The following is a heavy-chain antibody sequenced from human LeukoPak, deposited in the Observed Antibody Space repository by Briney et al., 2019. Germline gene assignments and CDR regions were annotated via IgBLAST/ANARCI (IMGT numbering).Heavy chain of an antibody. Sequence: GGSLRLSCAASGFTVSSNYMGWVRQAPGKGLEWVSVIYSGGSTYYADSVKGRFTISRDNSKNTLYLQMNSLRAEDTAVYYCAREIQLWFDYWGQGTLVTVSS. CDR3: AREIQLWFDY. J-gene: IGHJ4*02. V-gene: IGHV3-66*01. CDR2: IYSGGST. CDR1: GFTVSSNY. D-gene: IGHD5-18*01.